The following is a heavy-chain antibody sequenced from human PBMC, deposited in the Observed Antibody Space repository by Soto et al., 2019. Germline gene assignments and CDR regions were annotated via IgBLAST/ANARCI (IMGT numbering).Heavy chain of an antibody. CDR3: ARVKAQILSSGWYGGDDI. Sequence: EVQLLESGGGLVQPGGSLRLSCAASGFNFSTYSMTWVRQAPGKGLEWVSTIRASGHTTHYADSVRGRFAISRDNSKNTLFLQINSLRAEDTAVYFCARVKAQILSSGWYGGDDIWGQGTMVTVSS. J-gene: IGHJ3*02. V-gene: IGHV3-23*01. D-gene: IGHD6-19*01. CDR1: GFNFSTYS. CDR2: IRASGHTT.